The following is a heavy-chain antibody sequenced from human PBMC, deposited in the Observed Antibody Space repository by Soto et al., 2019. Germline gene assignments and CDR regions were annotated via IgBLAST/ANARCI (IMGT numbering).Heavy chain of an antibody. CDR2: IRSNIDGATT. J-gene: IGHJ3*01. Sequence: GGSLRLSCAASGFAFKYARMTWVRQAPGKGLEWVGHIRSNIDGATTAYAAPVKGSFTISRDESKNTVDLQMNSLITEDTAVYYCTTDWGSGTHYARAFDVWGQGTMVTVSS. V-gene: IGHV3-15*01. CDR3: TTDWGSGTHYARAFDV. D-gene: IGHD3-16*01. CDR1: GFAFKYAR.